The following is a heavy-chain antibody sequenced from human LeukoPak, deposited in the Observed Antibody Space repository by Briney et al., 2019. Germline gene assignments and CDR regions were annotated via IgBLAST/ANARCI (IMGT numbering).Heavy chain of an antibody. CDR3: ARGTSYFGSSGYYSSWFDP. D-gene: IGHD3-22*01. J-gene: IGHJ5*02. CDR1: GFTFSSYW. V-gene: IGHV3-7*01. Sequence: GGSLRLSCAASGFTFSSYWMSWVCQAPGKGLEWVANIKQDGSEKYYVDSVKGRFTISRDNAKNSLYLQMNSLRAEDTAVYYCARGTSYFGSSGYYSSWFDPWGQGTLVTVSS. CDR2: IKQDGSEK.